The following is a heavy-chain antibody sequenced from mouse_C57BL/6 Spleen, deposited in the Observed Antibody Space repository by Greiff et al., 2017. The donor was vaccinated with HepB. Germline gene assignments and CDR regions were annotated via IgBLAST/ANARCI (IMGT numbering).Heavy chain of an antibody. V-gene: IGHV1-15*01. CDR2: IDPATGGT. D-gene: IGHD2-2*01. CDR1: GYTFTDYE. Sequence: VQLQQSGAELVRPGASVTLSCKASGYTFTDYEMHWVKQTPVHGLEWIGAIDPATGGTAYNQKFKGKAIQTADKSSSTAYMELRSLTSEDSAVYYCTRSGGLRRIFDYWGQGTTLPVSS. J-gene: IGHJ2*01. CDR3: TRSGGLRRIFDY.